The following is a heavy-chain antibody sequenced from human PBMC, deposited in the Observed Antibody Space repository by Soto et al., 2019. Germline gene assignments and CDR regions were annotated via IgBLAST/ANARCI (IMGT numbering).Heavy chain of an antibody. CDR1: GFTFSSYG. V-gene: IGHV3-33*01. CDR3: ARALDFWSAYFDY. J-gene: IGHJ4*02. CDR2: IWYDGSNK. Sequence: GGSLRLSCAAPGFTFSSYGMHWVRQAPGKGLEWVAVIWYDGSNKYYADSVKGRFTISRDNSKNTLYLQMNSLRTEDTAVYYCARALDFWSAYFDYWGQGSLVTVSS. D-gene: IGHD3-3*01.